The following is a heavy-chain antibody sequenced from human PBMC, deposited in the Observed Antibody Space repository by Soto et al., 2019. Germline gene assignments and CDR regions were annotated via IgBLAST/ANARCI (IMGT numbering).Heavy chain of an antibody. J-gene: IGHJ4*02. Sequence: EVQLVESGGGLVQPGGSLKLSCAASGFTFSGSAMHWVRQASGKGLEWVGRIRSKANSYATAYAASVKGRFTISRDDSKNTPYLQMNSLKTEDTAVYYCTSHRTYSCPDWGQGTLVTVSS. D-gene: IGHD4-4*01. CDR1: GFTFSGSA. CDR2: IRSKANSYAT. CDR3: TSHRTYSCPD. V-gene: IGHV3-73*02.